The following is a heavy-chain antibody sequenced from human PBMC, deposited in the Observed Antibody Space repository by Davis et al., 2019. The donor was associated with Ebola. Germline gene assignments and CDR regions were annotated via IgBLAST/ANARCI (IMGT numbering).Heavy chain of an antibody. Sequence: GGSLRLSCATSEFIFSSYAMSWVRQAPGKGLEWVSSISGSGESTYYADSVKGRFTISRDNSKNTLYFQMDSLRAEDTAVYYCAKVGATVTTCVDVWGQGTTVTVSS. CDR1: EFIFSSYA. J-gene: IGHJ6*02. D-gene: IGHD4-17*01. CDR2: ISGSGEST. CDR3: AKVGATVTTCVDV. V-gene: IGHV3-23*01.